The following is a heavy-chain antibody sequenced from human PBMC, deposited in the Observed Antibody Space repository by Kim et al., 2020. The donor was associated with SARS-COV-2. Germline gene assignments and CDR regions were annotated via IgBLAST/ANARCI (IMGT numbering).Heavy chain of an antibody. D-gene: IGHD2-8*01. Sequence: YYNPALKRRAPFSVDTSKNHISLTLSSLAAADTAVYYCARDTSGFYWYFDLWGRGTLVTVSS. V-gene: IGHV4-39*02. J-gene: IGHJ2*01. CDR3: ARDTSGFYWYFDL.